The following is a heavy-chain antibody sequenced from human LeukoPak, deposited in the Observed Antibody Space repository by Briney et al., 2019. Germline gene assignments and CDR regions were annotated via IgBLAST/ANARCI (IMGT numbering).Heavy chain of an antibody. CDR1: GFTFSSYA. CDR2: ISGSGGST. CDR3: AKERVLRYFDWYKNDY. J-gene: IGHJ4*02. D-gene: IGHD3-9*01. V-gene: IGHV3-23*01. Sequence: GGSLRLSCAASGFTFSSYAMSWVRQAPGKGLERVSAISGSGGSTYYADSVKGRFTISRDNSKNTLYLQMNSLRAEDTAVYYCAKERVLRYFDWYKNDYWGQGTLVTVSS.